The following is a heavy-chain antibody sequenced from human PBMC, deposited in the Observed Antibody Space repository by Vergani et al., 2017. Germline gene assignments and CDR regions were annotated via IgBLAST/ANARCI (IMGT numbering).Heavy chain of an antibody. Sequence: QLQLQESGPGLVKPSETLSLTCTVSGGSISSSSYYWGWIRQPPGKGLEWIGSIYYSGSTYYNPSLKSRVTISVDTSKNQFSLKLSSVTAADTAVYYCARGQYCTNGVCYVLVTFDYWGQGTLVTVSS. J-gene: IGHJ4*02. D-gene: IGHD2-8*01. V-gene: IGHV4-39*07. CDR3: ARGQYCTNGVCYVLVTFDY. CDR2: IYYSGST. CDR1: GGSISSSSYY.